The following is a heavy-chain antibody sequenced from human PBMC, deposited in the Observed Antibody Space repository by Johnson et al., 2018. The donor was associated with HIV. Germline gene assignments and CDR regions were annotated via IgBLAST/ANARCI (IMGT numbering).Heavy chain of an antibody. CDR1: GFTFSSYG. D-gene: IGHD1-1*01. CDR3: AKDRTGFDAFDI. CDR2: TRYDGSNK. Sequence: QVQLVESGGGLVQPGGSLRLSCVASGFTFSSYGMHWVRQAPGKGLEWVAFTRYDGSNKYYADSVKGRFTISRDNSKNTLYLQMNSLRAEDTAVYYCAKDRTGFDAFDIWGQGTMVTVSS. J-gene: IGHJ3*02. V-gene: IGHV3-30*02.